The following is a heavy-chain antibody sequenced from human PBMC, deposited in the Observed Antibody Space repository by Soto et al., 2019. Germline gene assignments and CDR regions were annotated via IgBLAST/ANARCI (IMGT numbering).Heavy chain of an antibody. Sequence: SETLALTCTVPDGSGNSGTYYCSWIRQPPGKGLEWIGFIHYSGSTNYNPSLKSRVTISVDTSKNQFSLKLSSVTAADTAVYYCANFNWYFALWGRGTLVPVSS. CDR3: ANFNWYFAL. CDR1: DGSGNSGTYY. V-gene: IGHV4-61*01. J-gene: IGHJ2*01. CDR2: IHYSGST.